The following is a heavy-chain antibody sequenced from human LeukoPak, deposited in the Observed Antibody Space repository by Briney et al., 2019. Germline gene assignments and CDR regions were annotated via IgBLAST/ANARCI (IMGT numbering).Heavy chain of an antibody. D-gene: IGHD6-13*01. V-gene: IGHV1-2*06. J-gene: IGHJ4*02. CDR1: GYTFTSYG. CDR2: INPNSGGT. CDR3: ARGARIAAAGKYYFDY. Sequence: GASVKVPCRASGYTFTSYGTSWVRQAPGQGLEWMGRINPNSGGTNYAQKFQGRVTMTRDTSISTPYLELRRLRSDDTAVYYCARGARIAAAGKYYFDYWGQGTLVTVSS.